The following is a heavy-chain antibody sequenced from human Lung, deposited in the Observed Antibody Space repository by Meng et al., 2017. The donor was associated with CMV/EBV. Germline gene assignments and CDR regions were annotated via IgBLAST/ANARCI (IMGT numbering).Heavy chain of an antibody. CDR3: ARGYCSSTSCYTWMDY. CDR1: GGTFSNYG. V-gene: IGHV1-69*05. J-gene: IGHJ4*02. Sequence: SVKVSCXASGGTFSNYGVDWVRQAPGQGLEWMGGIIPIFGTANYAQKFQGRVTITTDESTTTAYMELSRLRSDDTAVYYCARGYCSSTSCYTWMDYWGQGTLVTVSS. CDR2: IIPIFGTA. D-gene: IGHD2-2*02.